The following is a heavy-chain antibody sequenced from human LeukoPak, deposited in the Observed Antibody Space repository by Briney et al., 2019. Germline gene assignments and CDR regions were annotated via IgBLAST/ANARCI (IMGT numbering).Heavy chain of an antibody. Sequence: ASVTVSCTASGYTFIGYYIHWIRQAPGQGLEWMGRINPNTGGTNYAQNFQGRVTMTRDTSISTAYMELRSLRSDDTAVYYCARDLGIVGATTVTDADYFDYWGQGTLVTVSS. CDR1: GYTFIGYY. D-gene: IGHD1-26*01. V-gene: IGHV1-2*06. J-gene: IGHJ4*02. CDR2: INPNTGGT. CDR3: ARDLGIVGATTVTDADYFDY.